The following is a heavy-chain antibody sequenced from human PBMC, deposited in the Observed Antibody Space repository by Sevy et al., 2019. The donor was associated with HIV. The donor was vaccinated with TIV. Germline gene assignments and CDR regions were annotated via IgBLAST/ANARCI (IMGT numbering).Heavy chain of an antibody. D-gene: IGHD3-22*01. J-gene: IGHJ3*02. CDR3: ARANLDSSGSYDAFDI. CDR2: IGISSSYI. V-gene: IGHV3-21*01. CDR1: IFTFNIYG. Sequence: GGSLRLSCAASIFTFNIYGMQWVRQAPGKGLEWVSSIGISSSYIYYADSVKGRFTISRDNAKNSLYLQMNSLRAEDMAVYYCARANLDSSGSYDAFDIWGQGTMVTVSS.